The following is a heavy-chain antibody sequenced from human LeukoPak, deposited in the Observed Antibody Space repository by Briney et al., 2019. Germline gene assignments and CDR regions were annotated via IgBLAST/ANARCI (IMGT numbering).Heavy chain of an antibody. D-gene: IGHD4-17*01. V-gene: IGHV4-39*07. Sequence: SETLSLTCTVSGGSISSSSYYWGWIRQPPGKGLGWIGCIYYTGSTYYNPSLNSRVSISVDESKTQLSLRLESVTAADTAVYYCARGTITTVTDSWGPGTLVTVSS. J-gene: IGHJ4*02. CDR3: ARGTITTVTDS. CDR2: IYYTGST. CDR1: GGSISSSSYY.